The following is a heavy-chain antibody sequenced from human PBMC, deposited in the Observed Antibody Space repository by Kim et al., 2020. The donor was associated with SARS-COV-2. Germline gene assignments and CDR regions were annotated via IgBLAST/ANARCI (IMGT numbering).Heavy chain of an antibody. Sequence: ETLSLTCTVSGGSMSSYYWSWIRQPPGKGLEWIGYIYYTGSTNYNPSLKSRVTILVDTSRNQFSLKLSSVTAADTAVYYCARDAVGTTGAADYWGQGTLVTVSS. CDR2: IYYTGST. CDR3: ARDAVGTTGAADY. V-gene: IGHV4-59*01. CDR1: GGSMSSYY. D-gene: IGHD4-17*01. J-gene: IGHJ4*02.